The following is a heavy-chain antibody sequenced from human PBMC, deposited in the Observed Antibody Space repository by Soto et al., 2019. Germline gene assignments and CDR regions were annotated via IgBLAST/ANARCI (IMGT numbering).Heavy chain of an antibody. V-gene: IGHV1-2*02. CDR2: INPKSGGT. CDR3: ARDLAKGGGSAGFDY. Sequence: ASVKVSCKASGYTFTVYYMHWVRQAPGQGLEWMGWINPKSGGTMYPQKFQGRVTMTWDTSISTAYMSLTRLRSDDTAVYYCARDLAKGGGSAGFDYWGQGTLVTVSS. D-gene: IGHD1-26*01. J-gene: IGHJ4*02. CDR1: GYTFTVYY.